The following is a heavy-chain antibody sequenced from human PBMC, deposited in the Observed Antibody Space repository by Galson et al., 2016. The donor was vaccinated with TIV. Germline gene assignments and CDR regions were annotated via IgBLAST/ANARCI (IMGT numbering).Heavy chain of an antibody. D-gene: IGHD5-24*01. CDR2: TFYRSEWYY. Sequence: CAISGDSVSSSGTAWIWIRQSPSRGLEWLARTFYRSEWYYDYAPSVKGRINIKPDTSKNQFSLELTSVTPDDTGVYSCARDIGGYNYNLPHNGGRFLDYWGQGSPVSVSS. CDR3: ARDIGGYNYNLPHNGGRFLDY. V-gene: IGHV6-1*01. J-gene: IGHJ4*02. CDR1: GDSVSSSGTA.